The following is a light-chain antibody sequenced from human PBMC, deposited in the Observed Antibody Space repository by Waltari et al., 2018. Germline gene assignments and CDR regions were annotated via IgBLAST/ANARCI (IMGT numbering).Light chain of an antibody. CDR2: DVN. Sequence: QSALTQPRPVSGSPGQSVTISCTGPSRAVGRFNFASWYQQHPDKAPKLMIYDVNKRPSGVPDRFSGSKSGNTASLTISGLQAEDEADYYCCSYAGTYTLVFGGGTEVTVL. J-gene: IGLJ2*01. CDR3: CSYAGTYTLV. CDR1: SRAVGRFNF. V-gene: IGLV2-11*01.